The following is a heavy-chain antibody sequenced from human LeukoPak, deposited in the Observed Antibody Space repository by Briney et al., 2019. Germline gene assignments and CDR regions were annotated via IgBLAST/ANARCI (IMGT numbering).Heavy chain of an antibody. CDR1: GGTFSSYA. CDR2: IIPIFGTA. D-gene: IGHD3-3*01. J-gene: IGHJ6*02. V-gene: IGHV1-69*13. Sequence: SVTVSCKASGGTFSSYAISWVRQAPGQGLEWMGGIIPIFGTANYAQKFQGRVTITADESTSTAYMELSSLRSEDTAVYYCARGTTYYDFWSGYPPTEYYGMDVWGQGTTVTVSS. CDR3: ARGTTYYDFWSGYPPTEYYGMDV.